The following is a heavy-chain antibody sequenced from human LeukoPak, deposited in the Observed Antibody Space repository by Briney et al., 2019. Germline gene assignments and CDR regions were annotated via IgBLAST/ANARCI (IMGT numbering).Heavy chain of an antibody. V-gene: IGHV3-53*01. CDR3: ARSMYSSSWSWDY. CDR1: GFTVSSNY. D-gene: IGHD6-13*01. J-gene: IGHJ4*02. CDR2: IYSGGNT. Sequence: GGSLRLSCAASGFTVSSNYMSWVRQAPGKGLEWVSVIYSGGNTYYADSVKGRFISRDNSKNTLYLQMNSLRAEDTAVYYCARSMYSSSWSWDYWGQGTLVTVSS.